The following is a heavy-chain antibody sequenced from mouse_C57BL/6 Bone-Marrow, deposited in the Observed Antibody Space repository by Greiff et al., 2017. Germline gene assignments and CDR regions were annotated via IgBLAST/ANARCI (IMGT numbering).Heavy chain of an antibody. CDR1: GYTFTSYW. J-gene: IGHJ3*01. D-gene: IGHD2-4*01. V-gene: IGHV1-64*01. CDR2: IHPNSGST. CDR3: ARGRLRPWFAY. Sequence: QVQLQQPGAELVKPGASVKLSCKASGYTFTSYWMHWVKQRPGQGLEWIGMIHPNSGSTNYNEKFKSKATLTVDKSSSTAYRQLSSLTSEDSAVYYCARGRLRPWFAYWGQGTLVTVSA.